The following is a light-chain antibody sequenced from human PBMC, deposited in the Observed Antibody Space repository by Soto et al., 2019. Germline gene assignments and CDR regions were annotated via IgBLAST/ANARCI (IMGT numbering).Light chain of an antibody. CDR3: HQFGYSPRT. Sequence: IVLTPSPGTLSLSPGERATLSCRAGQSVSSDYLAWFQQRPGQAPRLLIFATSRRATDIPDRFSGSGSGTDFTLAIRRLEPEDFAVYYCHQFGYSPRTFGQGTKVDIK. V-gene: IGKV3-20*01. J-gene: IGKJ1*01. CDR2: ATS. CDR1: QSVSSDY.